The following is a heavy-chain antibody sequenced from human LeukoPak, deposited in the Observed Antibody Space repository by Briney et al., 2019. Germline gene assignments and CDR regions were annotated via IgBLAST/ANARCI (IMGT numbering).Heavy chain of an antibody. V-gene: IGHV3-23*01. CDR1: GFTFSSYA. Sequence: GALLLSCAASGFTFSSYAMGWVRPAPGKGLEWVSAISGTGNRTYYADSVKGRFTISRDNSKNTLYLQMNGLRAEDTAVYYCAKWGCSGGSCYPFDYWGQGTLVTVSS. D-gene: IGHD2-15*01. J-gene: IGHJ4*02. CDR2: ISGTGNRT. CDR3: AKWGCSGGSCYPFDY.